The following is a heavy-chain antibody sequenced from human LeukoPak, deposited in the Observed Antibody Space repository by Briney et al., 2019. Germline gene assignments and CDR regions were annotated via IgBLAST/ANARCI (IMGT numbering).Heavy chain of an antibody. V-gene: IGHV1-2*02. J-gene: IGHJ3*02. CDR2: INPNSGGT. CDR1: GYTFTGYY. CDR3: ARAVLWFGNAFDI. Sequence: GASVKVSCKASGYTFTGYYMHWVRQAPGQGLEWMGWINPNSGGTNYAQKFQGRVTMTRDTSISTAYMELSRLRSDDTAVYYCARAVLWFGNAFDIWGQGTMVTVSS. D-gene: IGHD3-10*01.